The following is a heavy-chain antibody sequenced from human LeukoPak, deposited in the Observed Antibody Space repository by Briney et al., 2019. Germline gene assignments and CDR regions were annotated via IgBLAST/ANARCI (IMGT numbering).Heavy chain of an antibody. CDR1: GFTFSSYS. D-gene: IGHD3-3*01. CDR2: ISSSSSTI. V-gene: IGHV3-48*01. Sequence: GGSLRLPCAASGFTFSSYSMNWVRQAPGKGLEWVSYISSSSSTIYYADSVKGRFTISRDNAKNSLYLQMNSLRAEDTAVYYCARAKGYYDFWSGYYEFDYWGQGTLVTVSS. CDR3: ARAKGYYDFWSGYYEFDY. J-gene: IGHJ4*02.